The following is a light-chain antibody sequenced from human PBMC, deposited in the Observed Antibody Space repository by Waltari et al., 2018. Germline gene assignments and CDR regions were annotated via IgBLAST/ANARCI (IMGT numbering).Light chain of an antibody. CDR3: LLSYRDARV. Sequence: HAVVTQEPSLTVSPGGTATLTCDSSAGAVTGDHHPYWFQQKPGQAPRTFFYDTYNKPSWQPARFPGFPLGGKAALTLSGAQPDDEADYYCLLSYRDARVFGGGTKVTVL. CDR2: DTY. J-gene: IGLJ2*01. CDR1: AGAVTGDHH. V-gene: IGLV7-46*01.